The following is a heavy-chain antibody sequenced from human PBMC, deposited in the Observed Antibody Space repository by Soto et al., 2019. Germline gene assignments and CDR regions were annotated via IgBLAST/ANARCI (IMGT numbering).Heavy chain of an antibody. V-gene: IGHV3-33*01. Sequence: GGSLRLSCAASGFTFSSYGMHWVRQAPGKGLEWVAVIWYDGSNKYYADSVKGRFTISRDNSKNTLYLQMNSLRAEDTAVYYCARPRDDYIWGSYRYTGAFDIWGQGTMVTVSS. CDR2: IWYDGSNK. J-gene: IGHJ3*02. D-gene: IGHD3-16*02. CDR1: GFTFSSYG. CDR3: ARPRDDYIWGSYRYTGAFDI.